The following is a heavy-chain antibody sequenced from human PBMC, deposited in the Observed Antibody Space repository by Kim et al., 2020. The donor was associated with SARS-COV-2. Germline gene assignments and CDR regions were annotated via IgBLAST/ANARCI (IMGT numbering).Heavy chain of an antibody. Sequence: GGSLRLSCAASGFTFSSYDMHWVRQATGKGLEWVSAIGTAGDTYYPGSVKGRFTISRENAKNSLYLQMNSLRAGDTAVYYCARGHFAYGDYLEDAFDIWGQGTMVTVSS. CDR2: IGTAGDT. D-gene: IGHD4-17*01. V-gene: IGHV3-13*01. CDR1: GFTFSSYD. CDR3: ARGHFAYGDYLEDAFDI. J-gene: IGHJ3*02.